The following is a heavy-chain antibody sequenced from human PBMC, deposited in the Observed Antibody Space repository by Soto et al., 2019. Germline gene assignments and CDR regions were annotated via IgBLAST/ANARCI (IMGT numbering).Heavy chain of an antibody. Sequence: GESLRLSCAASGFTFDYYAMHWVRQVPGKGLEWVSGINWNSGSIGYGDSVKGRFAISRDNAKNSLHLQMNSLGAEDTAFYYCVKDESINWYSGHFRHWGQGTLVTVSS. CDR2: INWNSGSI. V-gene: IGHV3-9*01. D-gene: IGHD6-13*01. CDR1: GFTFDYYA. CDR3: VKDESINWYSGHFRH. J-gene: IGHJ1*01.